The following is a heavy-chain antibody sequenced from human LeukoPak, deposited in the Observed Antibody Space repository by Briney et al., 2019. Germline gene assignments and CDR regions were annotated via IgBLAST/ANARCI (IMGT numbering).Heavy chain of an antibody. CDR2: TYYRSKWYN. CDR3: ARRTTMVRGVIIGDNDAFDI. Sequence: SQTLSLTCAISGDSVSSNSAAWNWIRQSPSRGLEWLGRTYYRSKWYNDYAVSVKSRITINPVTSKNQFSLQLNSVTPEDTAVYYCARRTTMVRGVIIGDNDAFDIWGQGTMVTVSS. CDR1: GDSVSSNSAA. V-gene: IGHV6-1*01. D-gene: IGHD3-10*01. J-gene: IGHJ3*02.